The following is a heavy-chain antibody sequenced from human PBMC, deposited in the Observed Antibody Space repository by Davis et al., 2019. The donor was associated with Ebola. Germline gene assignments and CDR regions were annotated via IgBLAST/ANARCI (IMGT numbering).Heavy chain of an antibody. J-gene: IGHJ6*02. CDR3: ARDGGGYSGDGTLYGMDV. Sequence: ASVKVSCKASGYSFTIYGMYWVRQASGQRLEWMAWIDAGNGKTKYSENFQGRVTITRDTSANTAYMELSSLRSEDSAVYYCARDGGGYSGDGTLYGMDVWGQGTTVTVSS. V-gene: IGHV1-3*01. D-gene: IGHD5-12*01. CDR1: GYSFTIYG. CDR2: IDAGNGKT.